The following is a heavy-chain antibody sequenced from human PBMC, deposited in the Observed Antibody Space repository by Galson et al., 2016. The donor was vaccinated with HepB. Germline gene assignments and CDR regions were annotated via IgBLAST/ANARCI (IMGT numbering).Heavy chain of an antibody. D-gene: IGHD3-16*01. V-gene: IGHV3-7*01. CDR3: ARDDDSWRY. J-gene: IGHJ4*02. Sequence: SLRLSCAASGFTFSGDWMAWVRQAPGKGLEWLANIKPDGSETYYVDSVKGRFTISRDNAKNSLYLQMSSLTAEDPAVYYCARDDDSWRYWGQGTLVTVSS. CDR1: GFTFSGDW. CDR2: IKPDGSET.